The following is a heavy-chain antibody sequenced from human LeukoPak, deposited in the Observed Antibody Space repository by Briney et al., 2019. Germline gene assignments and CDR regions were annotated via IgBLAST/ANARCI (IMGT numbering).Heavy chain of an antibody. Sequence: ASVKVSCKASGYIFTSYDINWVRQATGQGPEWMGWMSPNSGNTGYAQKFQGRVTMTRSTSMSTAYMELSSLRSEDTVVYYCARGPPNWGYDYWGQGTLVTVSS. J-gene: IGHJ4*02. CDR2: MSPNSGNT. CDR1: GYIFTSYD. D-gene: IGHD7-27*01. CDR3: ARGPPNWGYDY. V-gene: IGHV1-8*01.